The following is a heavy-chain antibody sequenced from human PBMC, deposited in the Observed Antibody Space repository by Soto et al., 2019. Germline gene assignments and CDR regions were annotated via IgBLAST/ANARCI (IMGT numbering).Heavy chain of an antibody. CDR3: AKKAGIISRYGLDV. V-gene: IGHV3-23*01. Sequence: GGSLRLSCAASGFNFSEYAMHWVRQAPGKGLEWVAVISGNATSTYYADSVKGRFTISRDNSKNTMYLQMNSLRAEDTAVYYCAKKAGIISRYGLDVWGQGTTVTSP. J-gene: IGHJ6*02. CDR2: ISGNATST. CDR1: GFNFSEYA.